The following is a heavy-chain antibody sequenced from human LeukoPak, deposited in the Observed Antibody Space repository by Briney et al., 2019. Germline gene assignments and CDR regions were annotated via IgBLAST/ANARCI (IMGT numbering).Heavy chain of an antibody. Sequence: SETLSLTCTVSGGSISSHYWSWIRQPPGKGLEWIGYIYYSGSTNYNPSLKCRVTISVDTSKNQFSLKLSSVTAADTAVYYCARLDGYWGQGTLVTVSS. V-gene: IGHV4-59*11. D-gene: IGHD5-24*01. CDR1: GGSISSHY. CDR2: IYYSGST. CDR3: ARLDGY. J-gene: IGHJ4*02.